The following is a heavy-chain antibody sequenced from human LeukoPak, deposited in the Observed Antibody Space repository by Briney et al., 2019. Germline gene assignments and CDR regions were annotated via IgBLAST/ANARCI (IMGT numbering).Heavy chain of an antibody. Sequence: SETLSLTCTVSGGSISSSSYYWGWIRQPPGKGLESIGSIYYSGSTYYNPSLKSRVTISVDTSKNQFSLKLSSVTAADTAVYYCASCYAYNWFDPWGQGTLVTVSS. CDR2: IYYSGST. V-gene: IGHV4-39*01. CDR3: ASCYAYNWFDP. CDR1: GGSISSSSYY. D-gene: IGHD3-16*01. J-gene: IGHJ5*02.